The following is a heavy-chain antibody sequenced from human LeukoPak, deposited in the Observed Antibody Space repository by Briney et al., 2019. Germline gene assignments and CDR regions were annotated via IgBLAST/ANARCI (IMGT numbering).Heavy chain of an antibody. Sequence: PSETLSLTCTVSGGSISSYYWSWIRQPPGKGLEWIGYIYYSGSTNYNPSLKSRVTISVDTSKNQFSLKLSSVTAADTAAYYCARLWFGEFTFDYWGQGTLVTVSS. V-gene: IGHV4-59*08. J-gene: IGHJ4*02. D-gene: IGHD3-10*01. CDR2: IYYSGST. CDR1: GGSISSYY. CDR3: ARLWFGEFTFDY.